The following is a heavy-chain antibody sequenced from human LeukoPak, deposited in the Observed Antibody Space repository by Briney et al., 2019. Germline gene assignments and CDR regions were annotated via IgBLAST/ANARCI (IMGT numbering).Heavy chain of an antibody. CDR1: GFTFSTYV. J-gene: IGHJ4*02. V-gene: IGHV3-64D*06. CDR3: VRGTGY. CDR2: ISSNGDNT. Sequence: GGSLRLSCSVSGFTFSTYVMHWVRQAPGKGLEYVSAISSNGDNTYYAGSVKGRFTISRDNSKNTLYLQMSSLRADDTAVYYCVRGTGYWGQGTLVTVSS.